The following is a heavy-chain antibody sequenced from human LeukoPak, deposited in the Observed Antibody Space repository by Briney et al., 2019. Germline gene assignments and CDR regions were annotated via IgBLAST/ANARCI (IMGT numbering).Heavy chain of an antibody. Sequence: GGSLRLSCAASGFTFSRYWMSWVRQAPGKGLEWVSAISGSGGSTYYADSAKGRFTISRDNSKNTLYLQMNSLRAEDTAVYYCAKVLFPEYSSAQGYWGQGTLVTVSS. CDR3: AKVLFPEYSSAQGY. CDR2: ISGSGGST. V-gene: IGHV3-23*01. J-gene: IGHJ4*02. D-gene: IGHD6-6*01. CDR1: GFTFSRYW.